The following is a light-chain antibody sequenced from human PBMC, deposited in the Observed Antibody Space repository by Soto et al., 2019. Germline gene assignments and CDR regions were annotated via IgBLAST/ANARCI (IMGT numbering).Light chain of an antibody. V-gene: IGKV1-27*01. J-gene: IGKJ4*01. CDR1: QGISTY. CDR2: AAS. CDR3: QKYTNVPT. Sequence: DIQMTQSPSSLSASVGDRVTITCRASQGISTYLAWYQQIPGKVPKLLISAASTLQSGVPSRFSGSGSGTDVTLTISSLQREDVATYYCQKYTNVPTFGGGTKVEIK.